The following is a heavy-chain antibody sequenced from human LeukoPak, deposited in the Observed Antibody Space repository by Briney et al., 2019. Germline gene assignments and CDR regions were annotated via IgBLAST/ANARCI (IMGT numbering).Heavy chain of an antibody. Sequence: SETLSLTCTVSGGSISSSSYYWGWIRQPPGKGLEWIGSIYYSGSTYYNPSLKSRATISVDTSKNQFSLKLSSVTAADTAVYYCARTLHSYGYLVRYYFDYWGQGTLVTVSS. CDR3: ARTLHSYGYLVRYYFDY. D-gene: IGHD5-18*01. J-gene: IGHJ4*02. CDR2: IYYSGST. V-gene: IGHV4-39*01. CDR1: GGSISSSSYY.